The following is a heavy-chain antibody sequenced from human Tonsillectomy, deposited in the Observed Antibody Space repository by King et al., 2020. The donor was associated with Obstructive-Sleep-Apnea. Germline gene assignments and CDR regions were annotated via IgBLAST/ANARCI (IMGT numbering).Heavy chain of an antibody. D-gene: IGHD3-9*01. CDR3: AKSTYYDILTGYTAFDY. J-gene: IGHJ4*02. Sequence: VQLVESGGDLVQPGRSLRLSCAASGVIFDDYAMHWVRQAPGQVLEWVAGISWNSVILGYVDSVKGRFTISRDNAKNSLYLQMNSLRAEDTALYYCAKSTYYDILTGYTAFDYWGQGTLVTVSS. CDR1: GVIFDDYA. CDR2: ISWNSVIL. V-gene: IGHV3-9*01.